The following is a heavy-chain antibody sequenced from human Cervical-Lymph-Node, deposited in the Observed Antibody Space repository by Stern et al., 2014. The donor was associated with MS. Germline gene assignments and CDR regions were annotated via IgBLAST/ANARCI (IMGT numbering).Heavy chain of an antibody. V-gene: IGHV3-15*01. J-gene: IGHJ4*02. CDR1: GFTFSNAW. CDR2: IKSKTDGGTT. CDR3: TTGWVVVTNFDY. Sequence: EDQLVESGGGLVKPGGSLRLSCAASGFTFSNAWMSWVRQAPGKGLEWVGRIKSKTDGGTTDYAAPMKGRFTISRDDSKNTLYLQMNSLKTEDTAVYYCTTGWVVVTNFDYWGQGTLVTVSS. D-gene: IGHD3-22*01.